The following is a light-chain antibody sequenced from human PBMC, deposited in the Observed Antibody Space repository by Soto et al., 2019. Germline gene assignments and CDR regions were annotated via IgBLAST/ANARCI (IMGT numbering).Light chain of an antibody. J-gene: IGKJ1*01. CDR3: HQRQSWPRT. Sequence: EIVLTQSPGTLSLSPGERATLSCRASQSVRSNCLAWYQHKPGQAPRLLIYHTSNRATGIPARFSGSGSGTDFTLTISSLEPEDFAVYYCHQRQSWPRTFGQGTKV. CDR1: QSVRSNC. CDR2: HTS. V-gene: IGKV3-11*01.